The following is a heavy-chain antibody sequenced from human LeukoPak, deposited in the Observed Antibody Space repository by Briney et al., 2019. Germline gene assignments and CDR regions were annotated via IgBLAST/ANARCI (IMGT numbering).Heavy chain of an antibody. CDR2: ITSGVGIT. D-gene: IGHD3-22*01. Sequence: AGGSLRLSRAASGFTFSNYGMNWVRQASGKGLEWVSIITSGVGITYYADSVKGRFTISRDNSKNTLYLQMSSLRAEDTAVYYCAKGDYYDLDYWGQGTLVTVSS. V-gene: IGHV3-23*01. CDR1: GFTFSNYG. CDR3: AKGDYYDLDY. J-gene: IGHJ4*02.